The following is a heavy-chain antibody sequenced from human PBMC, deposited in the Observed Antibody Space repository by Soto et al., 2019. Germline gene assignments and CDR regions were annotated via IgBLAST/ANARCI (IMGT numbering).Heavy chain of an antibody. D-gene: IGHD6-19*01. CDR2: IFSNYEK. CDR3: ARIALQVAVAGSFDY. V-gene: IGHV2-26*01. CDR1: GFSLSNARMG. J-gene: IGHJ4*02. Sequence: QVTLKESGPVLVKPTETLTLTCTVSGFSLSNARMGVSWIRQPPGKALEWLAHIFSNYEKSYSTSLKSRLTISKDTSKSQVVLTMTNMDPVDTATYYCARIALQVAVAGSFDYWGQGTLVTVSS.